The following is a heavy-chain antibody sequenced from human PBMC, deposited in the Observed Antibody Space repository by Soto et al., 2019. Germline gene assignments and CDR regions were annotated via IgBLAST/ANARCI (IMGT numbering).Heavy chain of an antibody. CDR3: ARGEGDIVVVPAALSHFDY. Sequence: SETLSLTCAVYGGSFSGYYWSWIRQPPGKGLEWIGEINHSGSTNYNPSLKSRVTISVDTSKNQFSLKLSSVTAADTAVYYCARGEGDIVVVPAALSHFDYWGQGTLVTVSS. D-gene: IGHD2-2*01. J-gene: IGHJ4*02. CDR2: INHSGST. CDR1: GGSFSGYY. V-gene: IGHV4-34*01.